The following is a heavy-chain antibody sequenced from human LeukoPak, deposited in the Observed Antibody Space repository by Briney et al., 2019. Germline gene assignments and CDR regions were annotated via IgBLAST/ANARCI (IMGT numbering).Heavy chain of an antibody. D-gene: IGHD5-18*01. J-gene: IGHJ5*02. Sequence: GSSVKVSCKASGGSFTFTSHAISWVRQAPGQGLEWMGGLIPIYGSANYAQKFQGRLTITSDESTRTVYMELSSLRSEDTAVYYCARIPSAGGLQLFDPWGQGTLVTVSS. CDR1: GGSFTFTSHA. V-gene: IGHV1-69*01. CDR3: ARIPSAGGLQLFDP. CDR2: LIPIYGSA.